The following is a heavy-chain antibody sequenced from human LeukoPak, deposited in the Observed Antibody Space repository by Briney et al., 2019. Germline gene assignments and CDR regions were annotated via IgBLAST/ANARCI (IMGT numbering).Heavy chain of an antibody. V-gene: IGHV3-23*01. CDR1: GFTFRNYV. CDR2: ISGSGGRT. Sequence: PGGSLRLSCAASGFTFRNYVMSWVRQAPGKGLEWVSGISGSGGRTYYADSVKGRFTISRDNSKNTLYLQMNSLRAEDTAVYYCAKTDSSGYQRFDYWGQGTLVTVSS. CDR3: AKTDSSGYQRFDY. J-gene: IGHJ4*02. D-gene: IGHD3-22*01.